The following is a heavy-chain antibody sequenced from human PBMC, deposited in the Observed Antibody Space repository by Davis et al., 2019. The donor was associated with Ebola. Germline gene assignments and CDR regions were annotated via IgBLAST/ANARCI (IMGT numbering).Heavy chain of an antibody. Sequence: MPSETLSLTCTVSDGSISSSSYYWGWIRQPPGKGLEWIGSIYYSGSTYYTPSLKSRVTLSVDTSKNQFSLKLSSVTAADTAVYYCARASSSSWYLGYFDLWGRGTLVTVSS. V-gene: IGHV4-39*01. CDR1: DGSISSSSYY. CDR2: IYYSGST. D-gene: IGHD6-13*01. J-gene: IGHJ2*01. CDR3: ARASSSSWYLGYFDL.